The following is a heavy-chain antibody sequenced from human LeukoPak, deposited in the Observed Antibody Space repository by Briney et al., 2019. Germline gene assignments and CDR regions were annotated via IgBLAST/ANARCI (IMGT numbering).Heavy chain of an antibody. CDR1: GFTFSTYI. J-gene: IGHJ4*01. CDR3: ARVGAVVRFLEWSPDY. V-gene: IGHV3-21*01. Sequence: GGALRPSWAAYGFTFSTYIMNWVRQAPGKRLEWVSSISSSSSYIYYADSVKGRFSISRENAKDSLYLKMNSLRAEDTAVYYCARVGAVVRFLEWSPDYWGQGTLVTVSS. D-gene: IGHD3-3*01. CDR2: ISSSSSYI.